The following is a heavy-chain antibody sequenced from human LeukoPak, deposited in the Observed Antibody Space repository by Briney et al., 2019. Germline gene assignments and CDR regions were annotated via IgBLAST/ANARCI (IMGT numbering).Heavy chain of an antibody. CDR3: AREGRYYDSSDYPSFDY. V-gene: IGHV4-59*01. CDR2: IYYSGST. J-gene: IGHJ4*02. D-gene: IGHD3-22*01. Sequence: PSETLSLTCTVSGGSISSYYWSWIRQPPGKGLEWIGYIYYSGSTNYNPSLKSRVTISVDTSKNQFSLKLSSVTAADTAIYYCAREGRYYDSSDYPSFDYWGQGTLVTVSS. CDR1: GGSISSYY.